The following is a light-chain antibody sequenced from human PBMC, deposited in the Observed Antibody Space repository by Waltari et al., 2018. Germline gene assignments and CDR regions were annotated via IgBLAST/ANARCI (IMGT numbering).Light chain of an antibody. CDR3: QQDKSYGYT. Sequence: DIQMTQSPSTLSASVGDRVTITCRASQSISSWLAWYQQKPGKAPKLLIYKASSLESGVPSRFSGSGPGTELTLTISSLQPDAFASYYCQQDKSYGYTCGQGTKLEIK. J-gene: IGKJ2*01. CDR1: QSISSW. V-gene: IGKV1-5*03. CDR2: KAS.